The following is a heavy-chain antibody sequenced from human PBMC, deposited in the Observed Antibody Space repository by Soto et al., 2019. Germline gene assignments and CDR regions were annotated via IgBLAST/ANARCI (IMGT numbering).Heavy chain of an antibody. CDR2: ISYDGSNK. D-gene: IGHD6-19*01. CDR1: GFTFSSYA. J-gene: IGHJ5*02. V-gene: IGHV3-30-3*01. Sequence: PGGSLRLSXAASGFTFSSYAMHWVRQAPGKGLEWVAVISYDGSNKYYADSVKGRFTISRDNSKNTLYLQMNSLRAEDTAVYYCARTGYSSGLYNWFDPWGQGTLVTVSS. CDR3: ARTGYSSGLYNWFDP.